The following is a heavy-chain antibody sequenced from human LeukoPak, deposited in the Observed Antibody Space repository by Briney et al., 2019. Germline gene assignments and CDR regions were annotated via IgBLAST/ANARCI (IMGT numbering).Heavy chain of an antibody. Sequence: GGSLRLSCAASGFTFSTYVMTWVRQAPGKGLEWVSGISGSGGSIDYADSVKGRFTIDRDNSKNTLHLQMNSLRAEDTAVYYCARVGSSISRHWFDPWGQGTLVTVSS. CDR1: GFTFSTYV. J-gene: IGHJ5*02. V-gene: IGHV3-23*01. CDR2: ISGSGGSI. CDR3: ARVGSSISRHWFDP. D-gene: IGHD6-13*01.